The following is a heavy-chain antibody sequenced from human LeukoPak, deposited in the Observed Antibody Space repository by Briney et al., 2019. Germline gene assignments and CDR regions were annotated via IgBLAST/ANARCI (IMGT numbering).Heavy chain of an antibody. V-gene: IGHV4-61*05. D-gene: IGHD5-12*01. CDR2: IYYSGST. J-gene: IGHJ4*02. Sequence: SETLSLTCTVSGGSTSSSNYYWGWIRQPPGKGLEWIGYIYYSGSTSYNPSLKSRVTISVDTSKNQFSLQLNSVTPEDTAVYYCVRLVGGDIDYWGQGTLVTVSS. CDR1: GGSTSSSNYY. CDR3: VRLVGGDIDY.